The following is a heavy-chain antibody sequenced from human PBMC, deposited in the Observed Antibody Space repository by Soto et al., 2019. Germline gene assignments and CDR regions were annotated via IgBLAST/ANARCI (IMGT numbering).Heavy chain of an antibody. Sequence: QVQLVQSGAEVKKPGSSVKVSCKASGGTFSSYTISWVRQAPGQGLEWMGRIIPILGIANYAQKFQGRVTITADKSTSTAYMELSSLRSEDTAVYYCARDYERSGWIDYWGQGTLVTVSS. D-gene: IGHD6-19*01. CDR2: IIPILGIA. CDR3: ARDYERSGWIDY. CDR1: GGTFSSYT. V-gene: IGHV1-69*08. J-gene: IGHJ4*02.